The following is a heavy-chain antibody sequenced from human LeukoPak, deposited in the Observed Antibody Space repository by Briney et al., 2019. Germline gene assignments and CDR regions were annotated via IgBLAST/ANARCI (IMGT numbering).Heavy chain of an antibody. CDR2: ISGSGGST. CDR3: ARDQYYSSSD. Sequence: PGGSLRLSCAASGFTFSSYAMSWVRQAPGKGLEWVSAISGSGGSTYYADSVKGRFTISRDNAKKSLFLQMNSLRAEDTAVYYCARDQYYSSSDWGQGTLVTVSS. CDR1: GFTFSSYA. V-gene: IGHV3-23*01. D-gene: IGHD6-19*01. J-gene: IGHJ4*02.